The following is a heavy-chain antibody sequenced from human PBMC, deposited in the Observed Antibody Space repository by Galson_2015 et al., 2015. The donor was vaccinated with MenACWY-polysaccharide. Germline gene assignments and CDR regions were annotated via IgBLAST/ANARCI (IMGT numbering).Heavy chain of an antibody. CDR3: ARVRGSYSVDY. CDR1: GFTFSDYY. CDR2: ISSSGTTI. J-gene: IGHJ4*02. D-gene: IGHD1-26*01. Sequence: SLRLSCAASGFTFSDYYMSCIRQAPGRGLEWVSHISSSGTTIYYADSVKGRFTISRDNARNSLSLQMNSLRAEDTAVYYCARVRGSYSVDYWGQGTLFTVSS. V-gene: IGHV3-11*01.